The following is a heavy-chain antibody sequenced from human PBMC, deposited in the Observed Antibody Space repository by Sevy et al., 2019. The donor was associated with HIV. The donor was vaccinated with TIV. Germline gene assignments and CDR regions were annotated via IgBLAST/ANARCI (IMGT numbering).Heavy chain of an antibody. V-gene: IGHV4-59*01. CDR3: ASAYCGGDCHVPLDYYGMDV. CDR2: IYYSGST. Sequence: SETLSLTCTVSGGSISSYYWSWIRQPPGKGLEWIGYIYYSGSTNYNPSLKSRVTISVDTSKNQFSLKLSSVTAADTAVYYCASAYCGGDCHVPLDYYGMDVWGQGTTVTVSS. D-gene: IGHD2-21*01. CDR1: GGSISSYY. J-gene: IGHJ6*02.